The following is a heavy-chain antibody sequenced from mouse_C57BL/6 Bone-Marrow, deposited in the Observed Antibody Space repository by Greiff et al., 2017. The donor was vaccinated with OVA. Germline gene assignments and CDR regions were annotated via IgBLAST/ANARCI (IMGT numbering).Heavy chain of an antibody. CDR2: IWWDDDK. V-gene: IGHV8-8*01. D-gene: IGHD2-4*01. Sequence: QVTLKESGPGILQPSQTLSLTCSFSGFSLSTFGMGVGWIRQPSGKGLEWLAHIWWDDDKYYNPALKSRRTISKDTSKNQVFLKIANVDTADTATYYCARMGVYDYDGARVFDVGGTGTTVTVSS. J-gene: IGHJ1*03. CDR1: GFSLSTFGMG. CDR3: ARMGVYDYDGARVFDV.